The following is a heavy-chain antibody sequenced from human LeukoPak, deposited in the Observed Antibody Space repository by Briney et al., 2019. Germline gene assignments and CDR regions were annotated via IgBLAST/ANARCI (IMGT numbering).Heavy chain of an antibody. D-gene: IGHD2-2*01. V-gene: IGHV3-53*01. Sequence: GGSLRLSCVASGFTVSSNHMNWVRQAPGKGLEWVSIIYSGGTTYYADSVKGRFTISRDNSKNTLYLQMNSLRAEDTAVYYCAGDSSSHYYFDYWGQGTLVTVSS. CDR1: GFTVSSNH. J-gene: IGHJ4*02. CDR3: AGDSSSHYYFDY. CDR2: IYSGGTT.